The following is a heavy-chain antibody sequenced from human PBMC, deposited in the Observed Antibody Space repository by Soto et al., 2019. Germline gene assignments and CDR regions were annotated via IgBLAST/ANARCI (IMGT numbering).Heavy chain of an antibody. D-gene: IGHD6-6*01. CDR2: ISGSTGTT. J-gene: IGHJ4*02. CDR1: GFMFNHYA. V-gene: IGHV3-23*01. Sequence: EQVLESGGGLVQPGGSLRFSCEASGFMFNHYAMAWVRQTPGKGLEWVSVISGSTGTTYYADSVKGRFTISRDNSMNTVYLQMNSLRVEDSALYSCAKVIVLGASTLEYWGPGTQVTVSS. CDR3: AKVIVLGASTLEY.